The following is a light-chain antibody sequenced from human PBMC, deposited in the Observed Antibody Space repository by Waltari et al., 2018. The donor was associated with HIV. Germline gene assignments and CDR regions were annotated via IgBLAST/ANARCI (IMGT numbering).Light chain of an antibody. Sequence: QSFLTQPPSASGPPGETVTISCSASSSNIENDTVSWYQQLPGMTPKLLIYKNFLRPSGVPDRFAASKSGTSASLTISGLRSADEADYYCVGWDSSLSAYVFGAGTKVAVL. CDR3: VGWDSSLSAYV. J-gene: IGLJ1*01. CDR1: SSNIENDT. V-gene: IGLV1-47*01. CDR2: KNF.